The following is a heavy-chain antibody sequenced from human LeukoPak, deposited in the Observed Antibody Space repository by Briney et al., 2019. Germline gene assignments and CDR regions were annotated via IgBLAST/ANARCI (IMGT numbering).Heavy chain of an antibody. CDR2: ISAYNGYT. D-gene: IGHD6-13*01. Sequence: GASVKVSCKASGYTFTSFGINWVRHAPGQGLEWIGLISAYNGYTNYAQELQGRVTVTADTSTSTAYMELGSLRSDDTAVYYCARVVIPLYSSSRFDYWGQGTLVSVSS. CDR1: GYTFTSFG. CDR3: ARVVIPLYSSSRFDY. V-gene: IGHV1-18*01. J-gene: IGHJ4*02.